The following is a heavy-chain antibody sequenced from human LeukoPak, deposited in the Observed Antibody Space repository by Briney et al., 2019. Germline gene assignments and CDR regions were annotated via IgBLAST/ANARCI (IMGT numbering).Heavy chain of an antibody. J-gene: IGHJ4*02. CDR2: ISGSGTNM. Sequence: QTGGSLRLSCAASGFTFSSYAMSWVRQAPGQGLEWVSTISGSGTNMHQADSVKGRFTISRDNSRSTVYLQMDSLRAEDTAVYYCAKDAGPQQLVFFDSWGQGTPVTVSS. V-gene: IGHV3-23*01. CDR3: AKDAGPQQLVFFDS. CDR1: GFTFSSYA. D-gene: IGHD6-6*01.